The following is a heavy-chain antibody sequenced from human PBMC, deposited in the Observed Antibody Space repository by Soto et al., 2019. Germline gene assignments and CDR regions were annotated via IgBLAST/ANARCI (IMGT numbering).Heavy chain of an antibody. CDR1: GDSITSNSYF. J-gene: IGHJ4*02. Sequence: SETLSLTCTVSGDSITSNSYFWAWIRQPPGKGLEWIGSIYYSGTTYYNPSLKSRVTISVDRSKNQFSLKLSSVTAADTAVYYCARRFSVDYFDYWGQGALVTVSS. V-gene: IGHV4-39*01. CDR2: IYYSGTT. CDR3: ARRFSVDYFDY.